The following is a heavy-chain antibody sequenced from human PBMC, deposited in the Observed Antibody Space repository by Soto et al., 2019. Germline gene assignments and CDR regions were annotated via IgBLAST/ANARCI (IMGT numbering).Heavy chain of an antibody. CDR2: IWYDGSNK. V-gene: IGHV3-33*01. Sequence: GGSLRLSCAASGFTFSSYGMHWVRQAPGKGLEWVAVIWYDGSNKYYADSVKGRFTISRDNSKNTLYLQMNSLRAEDTAVYYCARDLKVGSRWNWFDPWGQGTLVTVSS. D-gene: IGHD6-13*01. J-gene: IGHJ5*02. CDR1: GFTFSSYG. CDR3: ARDLKVGSRWNWFDP.